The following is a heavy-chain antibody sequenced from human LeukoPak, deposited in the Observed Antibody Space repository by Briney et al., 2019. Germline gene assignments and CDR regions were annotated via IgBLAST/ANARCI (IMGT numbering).Heavy chain of an antibody. CDR1: GGSISSYY. CDR3: ARDGDLAYYYGSGSYSPPWFDP. J-gene: IGHJ5*02. V-gene: IGHV4-4*07. D-gene: IGHD3-10*01. CDR2: ICTSGST. Sequence: SETLSLTCTVSGGSISSYYWSWIRQPAGKGLEWIGRICTSGSTNYNPSLKRRVTMSVDTSKNQFSLKLSSVTAADTAVYYCARDGDLAYYYGSGSYSPPWFDPWGQGTLVTVSS.